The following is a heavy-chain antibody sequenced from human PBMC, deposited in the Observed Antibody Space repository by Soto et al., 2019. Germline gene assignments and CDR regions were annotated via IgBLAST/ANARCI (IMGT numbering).Heavy chain of an antibody. V-gene: IGHV3-23*01. CDR2: IGGSGRTT. Sequence: PGGSLRLSCAASAFTFNNYDMSWVRQAPGKGLEWVSGIGGSGRTTYYADSVKGRFTISRDNSKNTLYLQMNSLRAEDTAVYYCARGPRYSSSPDYWGQGTLVTVSS. CDR3: ARGPRYSSSPDY. J-gene: IGHJ4*02. D-gene: IGHD6-6*01. CDR1: AFTFNNYD.